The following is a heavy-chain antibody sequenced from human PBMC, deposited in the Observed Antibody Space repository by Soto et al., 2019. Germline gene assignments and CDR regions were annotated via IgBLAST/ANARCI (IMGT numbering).Heavy chain of an antibody. Sequence: SLRLSCAASEFTISSYAMHWVRQAPGKGLEWVAVISYDGSSKYNTDSVKGPFTISRDNSKNTVYLQMHSLTVDDTAVYYCARDAVAMDYWGQGTLVTVSS. D-gene: IGHD6-19*01. CDR1: EFTISSYA. CDR2: ISYDGSSK. J-gene: IGHJ4*02. CDR3: ARDAVAMDY. V-gene: IGHV3-30-3*01.